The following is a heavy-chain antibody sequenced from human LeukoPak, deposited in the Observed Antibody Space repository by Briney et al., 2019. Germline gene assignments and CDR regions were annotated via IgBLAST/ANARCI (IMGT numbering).Heavy chain of an antibody. CDR2: INSDGSTT. J-gene: IGHJ3*02. V-gene: IGHV3-74*01. CDR1: GFTFSSYW. D-gene: IGHD3-16*01. Sequence: GGSLRLSCAASGFTFSSYWMHWVRQAPGKGLVWASRINSDGSTTTYADSVKGRFTISRDSAKNSLYLQMNSLRAEDTAVYYCARDYTELFGGGAFDIWGQGTMVTVSS. CDR3: ARDYTELFGGGAFDI.